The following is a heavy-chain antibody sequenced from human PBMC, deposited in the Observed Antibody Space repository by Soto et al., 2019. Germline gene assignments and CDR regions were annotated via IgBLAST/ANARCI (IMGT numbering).Heavy chain of an antibody. D-gene: IGHD1-26*01. CDR1: GFTLSNFA. CDR3: VKGRLLGLDNGNFDY. Sequence: GGSLRLSCAASGFTLSNFAMSWVRQAPGKGLEWVSVVSGAGITTKYAASVKGRFTVSRDNSKNTLSLQLASLRVEDTGIYYCVKGRLLGLDNGNFDYWGHGTLVTVSS. CDR2: VSGAGITT. J-gene: IGHJ4*01. V-gene: IGHV3-23*01.